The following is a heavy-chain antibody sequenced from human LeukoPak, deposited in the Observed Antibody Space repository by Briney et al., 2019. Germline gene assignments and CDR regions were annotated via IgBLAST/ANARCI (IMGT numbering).Heavy chain of an antibody. D-gene: IGHD6-13*01. CDR2: IILIFGTA. V-gene: IGHV1-69*06. Sequence: GSSVRVSCKASGGTFSSYAISWVRQAPGQGLEWMGGIILIFGTANYAQKFQGRVTITADKSTSTAYMELSSLRSEDTAVYYRARTLAGPDYFDYWGQGTLVTVSS. CDR3: ARTLAGPDYFDY. CDR1: GGTFSSYA. J-gene: IGHJ4*02.